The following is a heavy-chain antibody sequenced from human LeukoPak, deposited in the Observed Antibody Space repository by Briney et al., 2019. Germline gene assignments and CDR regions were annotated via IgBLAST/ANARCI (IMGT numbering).Heavy chain of an antibody. D-gene: IGHD4-17*01. CDR1: GFTFSSYD. CDR2: IGTAGDT. Sequence: GGSLRLSCAASGFTFSSYDMHWVRQATGKGLEWVSAIGTAGDTYYPGSVKGRFTISRENAKNSLYLQMNSLKTEDTAVYYCTTDLDLNGQTLDYGDYGGNFYYYYMDVWGKGTTVTVSS. CDR3: TTDLDLNGQTLDYGDYGGNFYYYYMDV. J-gene: IGHJ6*03. V-gene: IGHV3-13*01.